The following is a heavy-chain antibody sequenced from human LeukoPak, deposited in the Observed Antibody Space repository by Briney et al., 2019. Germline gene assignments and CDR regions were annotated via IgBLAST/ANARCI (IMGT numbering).Heavy chain of an antibody. J-gene: IGHJ3*02. V-gene: IGHV3-53*01. CDR1: GLTVSSSY. CDR2: IYNDGST. Sequence: GGSLRLSCAASGLTVSSSYMSWVRQAPGKGLEWVSIIYNDGSTYYADSMKGRFTISRDNSKNTLYLQVNSLRAEDTAMYYCARAEDYDSSGYVDAFDIWGQGTMVTVSS. CDR3: ARAEDYDSSGYVDAFDI. D-gene: IGHD3-22*01.